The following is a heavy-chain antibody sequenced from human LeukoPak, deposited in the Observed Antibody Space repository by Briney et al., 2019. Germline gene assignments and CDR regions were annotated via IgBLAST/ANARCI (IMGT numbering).Heavy chain of an antibody. CDR1: GYTFTSYD. CDR3: ARDESPLGRWLVHGVY. J-gene: IGHJ4*02. CDR2: MKPKSGNT. D-gene: IGHD6-19*01. V-gene: IGHV1-8*01. Sequence: ASVKVSCKASGYTFTSYDINWVRQATGQGLEWMGWMKPKSGNTGYAQKFQGRVTITADKSTSTAYMELSSLRSEDTAVYYCARDESPLGRWLVHGVYWGQGTLVTVSS.